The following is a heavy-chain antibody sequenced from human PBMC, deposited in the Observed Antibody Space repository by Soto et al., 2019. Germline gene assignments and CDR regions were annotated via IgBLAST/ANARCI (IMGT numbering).Heavy chain of an antibody. CDR1: GGSISSGDYY. CDR2: IYYSGST. J-gene: IGHJ5*02. CDR3: ARERPDGSRLDP. V-gene: IGHV4-30-4*01. D-gene: IGHD6-13*01. Sequence: QVQLQESGPGLVKPSQTLSLTCTVSGGSISSGDYYWSWIRQPPGKGRVWIGYIYYSGSTYYNPSLKSRVTLSVDTSKHQFSLKLSSVTAAGTAVYYCARERPDGSRLDPWGQGTLVTVSS.